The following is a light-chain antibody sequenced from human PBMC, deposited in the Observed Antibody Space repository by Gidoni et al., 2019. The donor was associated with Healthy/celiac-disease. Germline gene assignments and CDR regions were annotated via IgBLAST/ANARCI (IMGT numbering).Light chain of an antibody. CDR1: QDISNY. CDR3: QQYDNPSLT. CDR2: DAS. V-gene: IGKV1-33*01. Sequence: QTTQSPSSLSASVGDRVTITCQASQDISNYLNWYQQKPGKAPKLLIYDASNLETGVPSRFSGSGSGTDFTFTISSLQPEDIATYYCQQYDNPSLTFGGGTKVEIK. J-gene: IGKJ4*01.